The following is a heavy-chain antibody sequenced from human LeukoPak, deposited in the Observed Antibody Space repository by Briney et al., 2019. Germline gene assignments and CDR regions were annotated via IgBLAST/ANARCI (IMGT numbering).Heavy chain of an antibody. V-gene: IGHV3-74*01. CDR3: ARVHCSSTSCYEVAHLDY. J-gene: IGHJ4*02. CDR2: INTDESST. D-gene: IGHD2-2*01. Sequence: PGGSLRLSCAASGFTFSSYWMHWVRQAPGKGLVWVSRINTDESSTSYADSVKGRFTISRDNAKNTLYLQMNSLRAEDTAVYYCARVHCSSTSCYEVAHLDYWGQGTLVTVSS. CDR1: GFTFSSYW.